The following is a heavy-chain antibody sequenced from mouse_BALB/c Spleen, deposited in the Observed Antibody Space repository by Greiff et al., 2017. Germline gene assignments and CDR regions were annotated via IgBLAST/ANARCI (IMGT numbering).Heavy chain of an antibody. J-gene: IGHJ4*01. V-gene: IGHV1-14*01. CDR2: INPYNDGT. Sequence: VQLKESGPELVKPGASVKMSCKASGYTFTSYVMHWVKQKPGQGLEWIGYINPYNDGTKYNEKFKGKATLTSDKSSSTAYMELSSLTSEDSAVYNCARGGVLRPLAMDYWGQGTSVTVSS. CDR3: ARGGVLRPLAMDY. CDR1: GYTFTSYV. D-gene: IGHD1-2*01.